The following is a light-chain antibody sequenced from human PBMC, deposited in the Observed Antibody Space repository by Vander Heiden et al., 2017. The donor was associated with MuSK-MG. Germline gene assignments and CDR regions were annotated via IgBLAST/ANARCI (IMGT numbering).Light chain of an antibody. J-gene: IGKJ3*01. V-gene: IGKV1-39*01. Sequence: DMQMTQSPSSLSASVGDRVTITCRASQSISSYLNWYQQKPGKAPKLLIYAASSLQSGVPSRFSGSGYGTDFTLTISSLQPEDFATYYCQESDSIPRTFGHGTKVDIK. CDR3: QESDSIPRT. CDR2: AAS. CDR1: QSISSY.